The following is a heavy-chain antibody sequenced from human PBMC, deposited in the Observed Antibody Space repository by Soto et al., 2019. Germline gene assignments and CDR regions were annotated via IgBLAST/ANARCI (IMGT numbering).Heavy chain of an antibody. CDR3: ARRLYYDSSGFEGGGMDV. V-gene: IGHV4-39*01. CDR1: GGSISSSSYY. Sequence: PSETLSLTCTVSGGSISSSSYYWGWIRQPPGKGLEWIGSIYYSGSTYYNPSLKSRVTISVDTSKNQFSLKLSSVTAADTAVYYCARRLYYDSSGFEGGGMDVWGEATTVTVSS. D-gene: IGHD3-22*01. J-gene: IGHJ6*04. CDR2: IYYSGST.